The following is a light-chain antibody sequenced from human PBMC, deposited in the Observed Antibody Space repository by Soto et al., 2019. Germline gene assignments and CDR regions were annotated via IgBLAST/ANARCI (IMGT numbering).Light chain of an antibody. CDR2: RAS. V-gene: IGKV3-20*01. CDR1: HSVSSSY. Sequence: EIVLTQSPGTLSLSPGERATLCFIASHSVSSSYLAWYQQKPGQAPRVLIYRASIRATGISDRFSGSGSGTDFTLTISRLEPEDFAVYYCQHYGASPWTFGQGTKVDIK. J-gene: IGKJ1*01. CDR3: QHYGASPWT.